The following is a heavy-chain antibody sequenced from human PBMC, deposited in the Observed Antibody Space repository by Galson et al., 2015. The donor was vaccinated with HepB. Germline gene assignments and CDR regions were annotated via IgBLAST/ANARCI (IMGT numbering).Heavy chain of an antibody. D-gene: IGHD3-22*01. J-gene: IGHJ6*02. V-gene: IGHV5-51*01. Sequence: QSGAEVKKPGESLKISCKGSGYSFTSYWIGWVRQMPGKGLEWMGIIYPGDSDTRYSPSFQGQVTISADKSISTAYLQWSSLKASDTAMYYCAREGVGNYYDSSGYYPAKPYGMDVWGQGTTVTVSS. CDR1: GYSFTSYW. CDR3: AREGVGNYYDSSGYYPAKPYGMDV. CDR2: IYPGDSDT.